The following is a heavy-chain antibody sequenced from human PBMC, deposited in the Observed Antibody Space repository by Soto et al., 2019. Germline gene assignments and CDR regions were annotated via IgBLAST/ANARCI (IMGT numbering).Heavy chain of an antibody. J-gene: IGHJ3*02. CDR3: AKMELEIWGSYDAFDI. V-gene: IGHV3-23*01. CDR2: ISGSGGST. Sequence: GGSLRLSCAASGFTFSSYAMSWVRQAPGKGLEWVSAISGSGGSTYYADSVKGRFTISRDNSKNTLYLQMNSLRAEDTAVYYCAKMELEIWGSYDAFDIWGQGTMVTVSS. D-gene: IGHD3-16*01. CDR1: GFTFSSYA.